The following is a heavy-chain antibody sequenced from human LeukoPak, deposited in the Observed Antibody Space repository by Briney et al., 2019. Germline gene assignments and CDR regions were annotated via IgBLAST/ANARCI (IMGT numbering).Heavy chain of an antibody. CDR1: GFSLSTSGVG. V-gene: IGHV2-5*02. CDR2: IYWDDDK. Sequence: SGPTLVKPTQTLTLTCTFSGFSLSTSGVGVGWIRQPPGKALEWLALIYWDDDKRYSPSLKSRLTITKDTSKNQMVLTVTNMDPVDTATYYCAHGDCSGGSCYFAFDIWGQGTMVTVSS. J-gene: IGHJ3*02. CDR3: AHGDCSGGSCYFAFDI. D-gene: IGHD2-15*01.